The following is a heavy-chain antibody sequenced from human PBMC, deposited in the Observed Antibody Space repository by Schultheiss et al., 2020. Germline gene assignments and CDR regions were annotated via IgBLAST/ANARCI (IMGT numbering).Heavy chain of an antibody. CDR3: AKDTPKGPQYYYYYGMDV. CDR2: ISGSGGST. Sequence: GGSLRLSCAASGFTFSSYAMSWVRQAPGKGLEWVSGISGSGGSTYYADSVKGRFTISRDNSKNTLYLQMNSLRAEDTAVYYCAKDTPKGPQYYYYYGMDVWGQGTTVTVSS. D-gene: IGHD1-14*01. V-gene: IGHV3-23*01. CDR1: GFTFSSYA. J-gene: IGHJ6*02.